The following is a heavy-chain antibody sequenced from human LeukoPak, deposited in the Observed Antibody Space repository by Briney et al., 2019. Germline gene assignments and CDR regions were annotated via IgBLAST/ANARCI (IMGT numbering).Heavy chain of an antibody. V-gene: IGHV3-23*01. Sequence: GGSLRLSCAASGFTFSSYAMSWVRQAPGKGLEWVSAISGSGGSTYYADSVKGRFTISRDNSKNTLYLQMNSLRAEDTAVYYCARYYYDSSGYYYPIDCWGQGTLVTVSS. CDR2: ISGSGGST. CDR1: GFTFSSYA. D-gene: IGHD3-22*01. J-gene: IGHJ4*02. CDR3: ARYYYDSSGYYYPIDC.